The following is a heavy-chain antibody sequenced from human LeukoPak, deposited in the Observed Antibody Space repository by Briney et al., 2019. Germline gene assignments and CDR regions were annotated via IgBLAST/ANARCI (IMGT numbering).Heavy chain of an antibody. CDR3: AKGLVPAAIRVVDY. D-gene: IGHD2-2*01. CDR1: GFTFSSYA. Sequence: GGSLRLSCAASGFTFSSYAMSWVRQAPGKGLEWVSTISGSGSGTYYADSVKGRFTISRDNSKNTLHLQMNSLRAEDTAVYYCAKGLVPAAIRVVDYWGQGTLVTVSS. V-gene: IGHV3-23*01. J-gene: IGHJ4*02. CDR2: ISGSGSGT.